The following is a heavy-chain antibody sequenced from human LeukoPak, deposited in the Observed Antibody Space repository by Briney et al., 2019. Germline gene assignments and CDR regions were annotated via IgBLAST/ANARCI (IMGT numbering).Heavy chain of an antibody. V-gene: IGHV3-53*01. Sequence: GGSLRLSCAASGFTVSSNYMSWVRQAPGKGLEWVSVIYSGGSTYYADSVKGRFTISRDNSKNTLYLQMSSLRAEDTAVYYCARSTTGTTGRGYYYYGMDVWGQGTTVTVSS. D-gene: IGHD1-1*01. CDR1: GFTVSSNY. J-gene: IGHJ6*02. CDR2: IYSGGST. CDR3: ARSTTGTTGRGYYYYGMDV.